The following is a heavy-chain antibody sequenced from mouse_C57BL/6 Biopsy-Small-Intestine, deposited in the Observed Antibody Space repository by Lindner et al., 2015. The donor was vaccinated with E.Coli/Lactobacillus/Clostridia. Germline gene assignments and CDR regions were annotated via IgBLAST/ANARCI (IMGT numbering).Heavy chain of an antibody. CDR1: GYSFTGYF. J-gene: IGHJ2*01. CDR2: INPYNGDT. CDR3: ANYGSSFDY. V-gene: IGHV1-20*01. D-gene: IGHD1-1*01. Sequence: VQLQESGPELVKPGDSVKISCKASGYSFTGYFMNWVMQSHGKSLEWIGRINPYNGDTFYNQKFKGKATLTVDKSSSTAHMELRSLASEDTAVYYCANYGSSFDYWGQGTTLTVSS.